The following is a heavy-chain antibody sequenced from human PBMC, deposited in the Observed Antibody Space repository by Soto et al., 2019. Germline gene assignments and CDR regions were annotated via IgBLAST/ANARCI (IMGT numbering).Heavy chain of an antibody. J-gene: IGHJ4*02. Sequence: VASVKVSCKASGYTFTSYGISWVRQAPGQGLEWMGWISAYNGNTNYAQKLQGRVTMTTDTSTSTAYMELRSLRSDDTAVYYCARAVVVVAATTFDYWGQGXLVTVYS. CDR1: GYTFTSYG. CDR3: ARAVVVVAATTFDY. D-gene: IGHD2-15*01. CDR2: ISAYNGNT. V-gene: IGHV1-18*04.